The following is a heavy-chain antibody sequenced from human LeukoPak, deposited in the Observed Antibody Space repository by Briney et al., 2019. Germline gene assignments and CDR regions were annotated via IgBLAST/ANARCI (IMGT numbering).Heavy chain of an antibody. D-gene: IGHD3-22*01. Sequence: SETLSLTCTVSGGSISSYYWSWIRQPAGKGLEWIGRIYTSGSTNYNPSLKSRVTMSIDTSKNQFSLKLSSVTAADTAVYYCATIWVIRGKDAFDNWGQGTMVTVSS. J-gene: IGHJ3*02. V-gene: IGHV4-4*07. CDR1: GGSISSYY. CDR2: IYTSGST. CDR3: ATIWVIRGKDAFDN.